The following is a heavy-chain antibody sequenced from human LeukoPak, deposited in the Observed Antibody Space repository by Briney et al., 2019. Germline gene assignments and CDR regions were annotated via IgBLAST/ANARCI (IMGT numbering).Heavy chain of an antibody. D-gene: IGHD6-13*01. CDR3: AKFFWSRSWYPVGWFDP. V-gene: IGHV3-23*01. Sequence: GGSLRLSCAASGFTFSSYAMSWVRQAPGKGLEWGSAISGSGGSTYYADSVKGRFTISRDNSKNTLYLQMNSLGAEDTAVYYCAKFFWSRSWYPVGWFDPWGQGTLVTVSS. CDR1: GFTFSSYA. CDR2: ISGSGGST. J-gene: IGHJ5*02.